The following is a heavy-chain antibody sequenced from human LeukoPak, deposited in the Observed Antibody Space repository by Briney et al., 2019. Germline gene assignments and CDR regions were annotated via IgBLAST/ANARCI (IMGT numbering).Heavy chain of an antibody. V-gene: IGHV1-24*01. Sequence: GASVKVSCKVSGYTLTELSMHWVRQAPGKGLEWMGGFDPEDGETIYAQKFQGRVTMTEDTSTDTAYMELSSLRSEDTAVYYCATASRDSGRTQYYFDYWGPGNPGHCLL. CDR2: FDPEDGET. J-gene: IGHJ4*02. D-gene: IGHD1-26*01. CDR3: ATASRDSGRTQYYFDY. CDR1: GYTLTELS.